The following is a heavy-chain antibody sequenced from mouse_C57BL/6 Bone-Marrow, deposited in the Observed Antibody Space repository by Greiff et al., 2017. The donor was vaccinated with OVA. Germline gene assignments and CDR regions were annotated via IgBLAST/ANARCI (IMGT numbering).Heavy chain of an antibody. CDR3: ARSDLLWFYWYFDV. Sequence: VQLQQSGPELVKPGASVKISCKASGYSFTDYNMNWVKQSNGKSLEWIGVINPNYGTTSYNQKFKGKATLTVDQSSSTAYLQLNSLTSEDSAVYYCARSDLLWFYWYFDVWGTGTTVTVSS. CDR1: GYSFTDYN. CDR2: INPNYGTT. J-gene: IGHJ1*03. D-gene: IGHD2-2*01. V-gene: IGHV1-39*01.